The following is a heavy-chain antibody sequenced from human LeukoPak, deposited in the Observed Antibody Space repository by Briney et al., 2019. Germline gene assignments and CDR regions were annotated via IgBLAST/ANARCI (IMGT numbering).Heavy chain of an antibody. CDR1: GFTFSSYW. J-gene: IGHJ4*02. CDR3: ARADWDTAMIDY. CDR2: IKQDGSEK. D-gene: IGHD5-18*01. V-gene: IGHV3-7*01. Sequence: PGGSLRLSCAASGFTFSSYWMTWVRQAPGKGLEWVASIKQDGSEKYCLDSVKGRFTISRDNAKNSLYLQMNSLRAEDTAVYYCARADWDTAMIDYWGQGTLVTVSS.